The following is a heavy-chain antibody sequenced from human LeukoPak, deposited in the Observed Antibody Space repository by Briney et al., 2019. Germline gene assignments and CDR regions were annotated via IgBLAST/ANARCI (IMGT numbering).Heavy chain of an antibody. CDR3: ASGASLRAFDI. Sequence: PSRTLSLTCAVSGCTISSGGYSWIWMGQPPGMGLEWIGYIYHSGSTYYNSSLNSRVTISVDRSKNQFYLKLSSVTAPDSAVYYCASGASLRAFDIWGQGTKVTVSS. CDR1: GCTISSGGYS. J-gene: IGHJ3*02. CDR2: IYHSGST. V-gene: IGHV4-30-2*01. D-gene: IGHD4/OR15-4a*01.